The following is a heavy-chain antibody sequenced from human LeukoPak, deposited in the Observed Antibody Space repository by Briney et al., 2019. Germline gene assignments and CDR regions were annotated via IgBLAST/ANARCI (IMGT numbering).Heavy chain of an antibody. Sequence: SETLSLICTVSGGSISSYYWSWIRQPPGKGLEWIGYIYYSGSTNYNPTLKSRVTISVDTSKNQFSLKLSSVTAADTAVYYCARGVTPRDWFDPWGQGTLVTVSS. D-gene: IGHD4-23*01. CDR1: GGSISSYY. V-gene: IGHV4-59*01. J-gene: IGHJ5*02. CDR2: IYYSGST. CDR3: ARGVTPRDWFDP.